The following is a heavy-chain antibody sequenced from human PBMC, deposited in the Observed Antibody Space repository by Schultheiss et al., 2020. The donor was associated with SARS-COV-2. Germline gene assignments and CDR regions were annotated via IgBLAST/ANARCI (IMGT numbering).Heavy chain of an antibody. Sequence: GESLKISCAASGFTFSSYAMHWVRQAPGKGLEWVAVISYDGSNKYYADSVKGRFTISRDNSKNMLYLQMNSLRAEDTAVYYCASNNKGYDFWSGYYSLWDYYYMDVWGKGTTVTVSS. CDR1: GFTFSSYA. V-gene: IGHV3-30*04. CDR2: ISYDGSNK. CDR3: ASNNKGYDFWSGYYSLWDYYYMDV. J-gene: IGHJ6*03. D-gene: IGHD3-3*01.